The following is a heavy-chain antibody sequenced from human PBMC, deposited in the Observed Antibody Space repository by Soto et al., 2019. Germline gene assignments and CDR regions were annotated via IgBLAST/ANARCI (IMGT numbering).Heavy chain of an antibody. J-gene: IGHJ4*02. V-gene: IGHV3-33*01. D-gene: IGHD5-18*01. CDR1: GFTFSSYG. CDR3: SRWAMAALDY. CDR2: IWYDGSNK. Sequence: QVQLVESGGGVVQPGRSLRLSCAASGFTFSSYGMHWVRQAPGKGLEWVAVIWYDGSNKYYADSVKGRFTISRDNSKNTLYQQMNSLRAEDTAVYYCSRWAMAALDYWGQGTLVTVSS.